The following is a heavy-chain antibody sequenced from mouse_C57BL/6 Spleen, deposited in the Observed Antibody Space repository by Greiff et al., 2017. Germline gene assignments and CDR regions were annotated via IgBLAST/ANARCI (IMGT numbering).Heavy chain of an antibody. CDR3: ARRGDGNFDY. J-gene: IGHJ2*01. CDR1: GYSFTDYY. Sequence: VQLQQSGPELVKPGASVKISCKASGYSFTDYYMNWVKQSNGQSLEWIGVVNPNYGTTIYNQKFKGKATLTVDQSSSTAYMQLNSLTSEDSAVYYCARRGDGNFDYWGQGTTLTVSS. CDR2: VNPNYGTT. V-gene: IGHV1-39*01. D-gene: IGHD2-1*01.